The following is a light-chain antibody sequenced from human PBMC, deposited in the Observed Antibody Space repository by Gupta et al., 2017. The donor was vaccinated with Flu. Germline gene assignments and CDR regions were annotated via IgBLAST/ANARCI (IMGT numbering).Light chain of an antibody. Sequence: DIQMTHSPSTLSASVGDRVTITCRASQSISSWLAWYQPNPGKAPNLLMYQASSVERSLPSLSSGRGSGSELSLSIISRQPHDFATYFCRHDDSYSYSFGEGTKMEIK. J-gene: IGKJ2*03. V-gene: IGKV1-5*03. CDR2: QAS. CDR1: QSISSW. CDR3: RHDDSYSYS.